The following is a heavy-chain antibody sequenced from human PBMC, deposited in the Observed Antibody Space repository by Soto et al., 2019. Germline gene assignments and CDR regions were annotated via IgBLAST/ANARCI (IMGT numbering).Heavy chain of an antibody. D-gene: IGHD3-10*01. CDR3: ASIPYGSGSYYRARDY. J-gene: IGHJ4*02. V-gene: IGHV1-69*12. CDR2: IIPIFGTA. CDR1: GGTFSSYA. Sequence: QVQLVQSGAEVKKPGSSVKVSCKASGGTFSSYAISWVRQAPGQGLEWMGGIIPIFGTAYYAQKFQGRVTSTADESTSTAYMELSSLRSEDTAVYYCASIPYGSGSYYRARDYWGQGTLVTVSS.